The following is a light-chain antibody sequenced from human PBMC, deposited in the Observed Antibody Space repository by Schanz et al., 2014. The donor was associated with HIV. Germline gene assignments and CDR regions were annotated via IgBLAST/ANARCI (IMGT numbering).Light chain of an antibody. CDR2: GAS. J-gene: IGKJ2*01. Sequence: EIVMTQSPATLSVSPGETVTLSCWASQRVSSDLAWYQQRPGQAPRLLIYGASTRATGIPARFSGSGSGTDFTLTISRLEPEDFAVYYCQQYGSSPSTFGQGTKLEIK. CDR3: QQYGSSPST. CDR1: QRVSSD. V-gene: IGKV3-15*01.